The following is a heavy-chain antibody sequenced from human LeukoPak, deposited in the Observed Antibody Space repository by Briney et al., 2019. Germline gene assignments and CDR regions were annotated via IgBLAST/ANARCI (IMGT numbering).Heavy chain of an antibody. Sequence: TSETLSLTCTVSGGSISSNWWSWVRQPPGKGLEWIGEVYHGGSTNYSPSLKSRVTITVDKSKNQFSLKLNSVTAADTAVYYCAKIRGYGRDYYYYYMDVWGKGTTVTVSS. CDR1: GGSISSNW. V-gene: IGHV4-4*02. J-gene: IGHJ6*03. CDR3: AKIRGYGRDYYYYYMDV. D-gene: IGHD3-10*01. CDR2: VYHGGST.